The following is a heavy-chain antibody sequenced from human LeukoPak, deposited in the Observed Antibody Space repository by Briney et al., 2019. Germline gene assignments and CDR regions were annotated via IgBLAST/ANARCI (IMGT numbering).Heavy chain of an antibody. D-gene: IGHD3-10*01. CDR2: VNHSGGT. CDR1: GGSFSDYY. CDR3: AAMIRGVIDYFDY. Sequence: LKPSETLSLTCVVYGGSFSDYYWSWIRKTPGKGLEWIGEVNHSGGTNYNPSLKSRVTISGDTSKKEFSLRLGSVTAADTAVYYCAAMIRGVIDYFDYWGQGTLVTVSS. J-gene: IGHJ4*02. V-gene: IGHV4-34*01.